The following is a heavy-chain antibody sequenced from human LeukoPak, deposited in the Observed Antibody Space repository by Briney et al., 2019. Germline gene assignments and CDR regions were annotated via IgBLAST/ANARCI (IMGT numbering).Heavy chain of an antibody. CDR3: ARAYLGYYGSGSFYNDPFDI. CDR1: GFAFSSYD. CDR2: IGTAGDT. D-gene: IGHD3-10*01. Sequence: QPGGSLRFSCAASGFAFSSYDMYWVRQATGKGLEWVSAIGTAGDTYYPGSVKGRFTISRENAKNSLYLQMNSLRAGDTAVYYCARAYLGYYGSGSFYNDPFDIWGQGTMVTVSS. V-gene: IGHV3-13*04. J-gene: IGHJ3*02.